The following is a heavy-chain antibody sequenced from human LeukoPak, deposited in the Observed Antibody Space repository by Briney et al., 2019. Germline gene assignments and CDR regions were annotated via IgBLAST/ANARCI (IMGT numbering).Heavy chain of an antibody. CDR1: GFTFSSYA. CDR2: ISGSGGST. CDR3: ASHMSTVTTGGDY. V-gene: IGHV3-23*01. D-gene: IGHD4-17*01. J-gene: IGHJ4*02. Sequence: GGSLRLSCAVSGFTFSSYAMSWVRQAPGKGLEWVSGISGSGGSTYYADSVKGRFTISRDNSKKTLYLQMNSLRGEDTAVYYCASHMSTVTTGGDYRGQGTLVTVSS.